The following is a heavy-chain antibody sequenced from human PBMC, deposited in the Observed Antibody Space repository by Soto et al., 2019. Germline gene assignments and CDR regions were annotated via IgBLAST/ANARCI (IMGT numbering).Heavy chain of an antibody. CDR1: ETFTSNHS. Sequence: PGGSQSLCNAASETFTSNHSMSWVHQAPGKGLEWVSAINSSGRRTYYPDSVKGRFTISRDNSRNTLYLQMNSLRAEVTAVYYCAKEPTSAGWFDPWGQGTLVTVSS. V-gene: IGHV3-23*01. CDR2: INSSGRRT. CDR3: AKEPTSAGWFDP. J-gene: IGHJ5*02.